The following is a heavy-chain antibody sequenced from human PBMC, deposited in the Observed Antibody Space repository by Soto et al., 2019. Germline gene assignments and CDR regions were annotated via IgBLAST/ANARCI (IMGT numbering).Heavy chain of an antibody. CDR2: ISPYNGNT. V-gene: IGHV1-18*01. CDR3: ARDLVSGSDFWRAYNGGYFDY. J-gene: IGHJ4*02. Sequence: GSVKGSFKASCYTFRNYVITWVREAPGQGLEWMAWISPYNGNTNYAQDLQGRVTMTTDTSTSTAYMELRSLTSEDTAIYYCARDLVSGSDFWRAYNGGYFDYWGQGTLVTVSS. D-gene: IGHD3-3*01. CDR1: CYTFRNYV.